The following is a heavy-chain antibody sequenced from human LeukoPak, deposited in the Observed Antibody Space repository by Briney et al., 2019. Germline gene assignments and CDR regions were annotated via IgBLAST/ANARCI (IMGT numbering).Heavy chain of an antibody. CDR3: ARRRGIAARPGWFDP. V-gene: IGHV4-4*09. D-gene: IGHD6-6*01. J-gene: IGHJ5*02. CDR1: GGFISSYY. CDR2: IYTSGST. Sequence: SETLSLTSTVSGGFISSYYWSWIRQPPGKGLEWIGYIYTSGSTNYNPSLKNRVTISVDTSKNQFSLKLSSVTAADTAVYYCARRRGIAARPGWFDPWGQGTLVTVSS.